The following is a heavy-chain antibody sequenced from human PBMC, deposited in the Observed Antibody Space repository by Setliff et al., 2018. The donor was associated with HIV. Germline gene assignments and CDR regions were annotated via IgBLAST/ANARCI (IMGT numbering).Heavy chain of an antibody. D-gene: IGHD2-21*02. J-gene: IGHJ5*02. V-gene: IGHV4-59*01. CDR1: SDSISSSY. Sequence: SETLSLTCTVSSDSISSSYWTWIRQPPGQGLEWIGCVHHSGSTKYNASLRSRVTMSVDTSKNLFSLTLRSVTAADTAVYYCASAGPYCGDDCPYNWLTPWGQGTLVT. CDR3: ASAGPYCGDDCPYNWLTP. CDR2: VHHSGST.